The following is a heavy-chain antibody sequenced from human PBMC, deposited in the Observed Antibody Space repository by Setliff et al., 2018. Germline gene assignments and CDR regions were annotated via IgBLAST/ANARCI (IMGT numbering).Heavy chain of an antibody. V-gene: IGHV1-69*13. CDR1: GGTFSSYA. J-gene: IGHJ4*02. CDR2: IIPMFGTA. D-gene: IGHD3-10*01. Sequence: SVKVSCKASGGTFSSYAISWVRQAPGQGLEWMGGIIPMFGTANYAQKFQGRVTITADESTSTAYMELSSLRSEDTAVYYCAARCSSTSCRYYYGSGSSVPFDYWGQGTLVPV. CDR3: AARCSSTSCRYYYGSGSSVPFDY.